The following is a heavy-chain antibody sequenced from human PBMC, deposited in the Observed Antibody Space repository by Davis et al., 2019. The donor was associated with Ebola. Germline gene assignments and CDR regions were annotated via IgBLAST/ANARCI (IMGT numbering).Heavy chain of an antibody. CDR3: ARRASYSWNYAFDI. D-gene: IGHD1-7*01. CDR2: IHHSGST. CDR1: GWSFSGYY. V-gene: IGHV4-34*01. Sequence: MPSETLSLTCAVYGWSFSGYYWSWIRQPPGKWLEWIGEIHHSGSTNYNPSLKSRVTISVDTSKHQFSLKLGSLTAADTAVYYCARRASYSWNYAFDIWGQGTMVTVSS. J-gene: IGHJ3*02.